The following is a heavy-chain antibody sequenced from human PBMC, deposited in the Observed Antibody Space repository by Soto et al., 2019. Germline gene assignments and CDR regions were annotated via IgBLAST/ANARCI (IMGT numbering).Heavy chain of an antibody. CDR1: GGSISSGGYY. V-gene: IGHV4-39*01. CDR3: ARHLDTYYYHFSGGLDS. D-gene: IGHD3-22*01. Sequence: SETLSLTCTVSGGSISSGGYYWSWIRQHPGKGLEWIGYIYYSGSTYYNPSLKSRVTISVDTSKNQFSLKLSSVTAADTAVYYCARHLDTYYYHFSGGLDSWGQGTLVTVSS. J-gene: IGHJ5*01. CDR2: IYYSGST.